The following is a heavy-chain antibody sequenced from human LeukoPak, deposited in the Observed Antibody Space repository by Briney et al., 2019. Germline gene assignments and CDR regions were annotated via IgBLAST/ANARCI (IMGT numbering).Heavy chain of an antibody. CDR2: INSDGSST. Sequence: GGSLRLSCAASGFTFSSYWMHWVRQAPGKGLVWVSRINSDGSSTSYADSVKGRFTISRDNAKNSLYLQMNSLRAEDTAVYYCARDGREWLVLRYYYYYMDVWGKGTTVTISS. J-gene: IGHJ6*03. V-gene: IGHV3-74*01. CDR3: ARDGREWLVLRYYYYYMDV. D-gene: IGHD6-19*01. CDR1: GFTFSSYW.